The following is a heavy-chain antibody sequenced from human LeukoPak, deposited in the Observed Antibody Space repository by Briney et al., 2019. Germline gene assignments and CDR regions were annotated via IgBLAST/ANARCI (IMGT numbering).Heavy chain of an antibody. CDR3: ARGVVAAEWDYYYYGMDV. Sequence: SMKVSCKASGGTFSSYAISWVRQAPGQGLEWMGGIIPIFGTANYAQKFQGRVTITADESTSTAYMELSSLRSEDTAVYYCARGVVAAEWDYYYYGMDVWGQGTTVTVSS. D-gene: IGHD2-15*01. V-gene: IGHV1-69*13. CDR1: GGTFSSYA. CDR2: IIPIFGTA. J-gene: IGHJ6*02.